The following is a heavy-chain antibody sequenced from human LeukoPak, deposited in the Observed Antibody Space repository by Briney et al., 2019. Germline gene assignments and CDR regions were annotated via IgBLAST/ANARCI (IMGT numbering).Heavy chain of an antibody. Sequence: GASVKVSCKASGYTFTSYGISWVRQAPGQGLEWMGGIIPIFGTANYAQKFQGRVTITADESTSTAYMELSSLRSEDTAVYYCARGRDYRVGYYYYGMDVWGQGTTVTVSS. D-gene: IGHD4-11*01. J-gene: IGHJ6*02. V-gene: IGHV1-69*13. CDR1: GYTFTSYG. CDR3: ARGRDYRVGYYYYGMDV. CDR2: IIPIFGTA.